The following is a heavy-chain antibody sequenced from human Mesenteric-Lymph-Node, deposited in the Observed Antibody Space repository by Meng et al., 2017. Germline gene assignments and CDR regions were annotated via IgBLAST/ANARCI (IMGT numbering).Heavy chain of an antibody. CDR2: ISWDGGST. D-gene: IGHD6-19*01. V-gene: IGHV3-43D*03. CDR3: AKDIGIAVAGTTGAFDI. Sequence: GESLKISCAASGFTFSSYAMHWVRQAPGKGLEWVSLISWDGGSTYYADSVKGRFTISRDNSKNSLYLQMNSLRAEDTALYYCAKDIGIAVAGTTGAFDIWGQGTMVTVSS. J-gene: IGHJ3*02. CDR1: GFTFSSYA.